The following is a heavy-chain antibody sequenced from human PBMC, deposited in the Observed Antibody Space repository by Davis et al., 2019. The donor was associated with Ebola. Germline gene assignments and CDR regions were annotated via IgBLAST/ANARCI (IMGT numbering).Heavy chain of an antibody. CDR2: ISPDGSIT. CDR3: ARGGTTVTTPLDY. CDR1: KLTFGVDY. V-gene: IGHV3-74*01. D-gene: IGHD4-11*01. J-gene: IGHJ4*02. Sequence: GESLKISCAVSKLTFGVDYIHWVRHAPGKGLVWVSRISPDGSITGYADSVKDRFTISRDNAKNTLYLQMNSLRAEDTAVYYCARGGTTVTTPLDYWGQGTQVTVSS.